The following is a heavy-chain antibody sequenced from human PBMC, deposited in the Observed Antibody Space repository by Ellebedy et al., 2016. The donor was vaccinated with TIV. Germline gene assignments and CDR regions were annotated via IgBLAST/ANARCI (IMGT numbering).Heavy chain of an antibody. CDR1: GFTFSSYS. J-gene: IGHJ4*02. Sequence: GESLKISCAASGFTFSSYSMNWVRPAPGKGLEWVSYISSSSSTIYYADSVKGRFHISRDNAKNSLYLQMNSLRDEDTAVYYCARIISSGAYWGQGTLVTVSS. D-gene: IGHD6-19*01. CDR3: ARIISSGAY. V-gene: IGHV3-48*02. CDR2: ISSSSSTI.